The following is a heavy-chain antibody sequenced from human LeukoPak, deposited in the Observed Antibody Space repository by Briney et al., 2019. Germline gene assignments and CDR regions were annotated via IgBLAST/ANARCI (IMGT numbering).Heavy chain of an antibody. Sequence: SATLSPTCALYAPSFSSSYWASISQPPGKGLEWIGEINHSGSTNYNASLKNRVTISMDTSKNQFSLRLTSVTAADTAVYYCAPRGDIEHSFGYGKWFDPWGQGTRVTVSS. V-gene: IGHV4-34*01. CDR2: INHSGST. CDR1: APSFSSSY. D-gene: IGHD5-18*01. CDR3: APRGDIEHSFGYGKWFDP. J-gene: IGHJ5*02.